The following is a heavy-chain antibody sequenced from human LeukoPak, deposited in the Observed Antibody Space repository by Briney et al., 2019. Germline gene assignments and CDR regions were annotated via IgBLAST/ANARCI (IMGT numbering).Heavy chain of an antibody. J-gene: IGHJ4*02. V-gene: IGHV3-23*01. CDR3: ARASAMIVVVSKHFDY. CDR2: ISGSGGST. CDR1: GFNFSSYA. Sequence: PGGSLRLSCAASGFNFSSYAMSWVRQAPGKGLECVSAISGSGGSTYYADSVKGRFTISRDNSKNTLYLQMNSLRAEDTAVYYCARASAMIVVVSKHFDYWGQGTLVTVSS. D-gene: IGHD3-22*01.